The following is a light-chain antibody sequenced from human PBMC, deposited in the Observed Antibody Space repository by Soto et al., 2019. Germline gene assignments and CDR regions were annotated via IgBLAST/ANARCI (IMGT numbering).Light chain of an antibody. CDR2: DNN. CDR3: QSYDSSLLGVV. V-gene: IGLV1-40*01. Sequence: QSVLTQPPSVSGAPGQRVTISCTGSSSSIGAGFVVYWYQQFPGKAPKLLIYDNNKRPSGVPDRFSGSKSGTSASPAITGLQADDEADYYCQSYDSSLLGVVFGGGTKLTVL. J-gene: IGLJ2*01. CDR1: SSSIGAGFV.